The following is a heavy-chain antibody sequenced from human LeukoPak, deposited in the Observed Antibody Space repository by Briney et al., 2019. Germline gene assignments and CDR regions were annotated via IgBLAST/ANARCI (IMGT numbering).Heavy chain of an antibody. CDR3: ARKRSFDL. V-gene: IGHV4-59*02. Sequence: SETLSLTCTVSGDSVSNFYWSWIRQPPGKRLEWIGCIYYSESATYNPSLKSRVTISLDTSKNQFFLKLSSVTAADTAVYYCARKRSFDLWGQGTLVTVSS. CDR2: IYYSESA. CDR1: GDSVSNFY. J-gene: IGHJ4*02. D-gene: IGHD3-9*01.